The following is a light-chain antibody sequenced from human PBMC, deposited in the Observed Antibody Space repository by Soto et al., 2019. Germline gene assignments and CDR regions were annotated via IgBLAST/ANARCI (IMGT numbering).Light chain of an antibody. J-gene: IGKJ1*01. CDR2: GAS. Sequence: DIQMTQSPSSLSASVGDRVIITCRASQSVNRYLNWYQQKPGKAPKLLIFGASNLHIGVPSRFSGSGSGTEFTLTINNLQREDFATYYCQESFFTLGTFGRGTKVDIK. CDR3: QESFFTLGT. V-gene: IGKV1-39*01. CDR1: QSVNRY.